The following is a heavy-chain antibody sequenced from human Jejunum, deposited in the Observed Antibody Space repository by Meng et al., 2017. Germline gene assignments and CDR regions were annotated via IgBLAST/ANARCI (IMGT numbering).Heavy chain of an antibody. Sequence: GGSLRLSCAGSGFTFTNAWMNWVRQAPGKGLEWVGRIKSRPNGGTTDYAAPVNGRFTISRDDSQQTAYLQMNSLNTDDSAVYYCARGWSPDLWGRGTLVTVSS. CDR1: GFTFTNAW. CDR3: ARGWSPDL. D-gene: IGHD6-19*01. CDR2: IKSRPNGGTT. J-gene: IGHJ2*01. V-gene: IGHV3-15*01.